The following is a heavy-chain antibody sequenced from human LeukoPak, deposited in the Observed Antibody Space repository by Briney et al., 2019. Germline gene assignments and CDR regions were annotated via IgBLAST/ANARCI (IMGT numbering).Heavy chain of an antibody. CDR2: ISGSGDNT. Sequence: GGSLRLSCAASGFTFSSYAMNWVRQAPGKGLEWISSISGSGDNTYYADSVKGRFTISRDNSKNTLYLQMNSLRAEDTAVYYCARDYSSSSWGQGTLVTVSS. J-gene: IGHJ5*02. D-gene: IGHD6-6*01. CDR3: ARDYSSSS. V-gene: IGHV3-23*01. CDR1: GFTFSSYA.